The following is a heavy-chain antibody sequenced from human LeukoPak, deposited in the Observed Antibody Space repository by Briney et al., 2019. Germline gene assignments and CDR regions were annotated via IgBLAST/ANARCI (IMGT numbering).Heavy chain of an antibody. CDR2: ISSSGSTK. Sequence: GGSLRLSCAASGISFSDYYMSWIRQAPGKGLEWVSYISSSGSTKYYADSVKGRFTISRDNSKNTLYLQMNSLRAEDTAVYYCAKDSSDSSGNYTPLDYWGQGTLVTVSS. CDR1: GISFSDYY. D-gene: IGHD3-22*01. J-gene: IGHJ4*02. CDR3: AKDSSDSSGNYTPLDY. V-gene: IGHV3-11*01.